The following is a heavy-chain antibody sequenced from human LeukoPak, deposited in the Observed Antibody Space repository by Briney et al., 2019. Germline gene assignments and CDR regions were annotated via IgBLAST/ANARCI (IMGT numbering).Heavy chain of an antibody. CDR3: ARDEYCSSTSCYSRRGNPLGY. J-gene: IGHJ4*02. D-gene: IGHD2-2*01. CDR2: IWYDGSNK. Sequence: PGGSLRLSCAASGFTFSSYGMHWVRQAPGKGLEWVAVIWYDGSNKYYADSVKGRFTISRDNSKNTLYLQMNSLRAEDTAVYYCARDEYCSSTSCYSRRGNPLGYWGQGTLVTVSS. V-gene: IGHV3-33*01. CDR1: GFTFSSYG.